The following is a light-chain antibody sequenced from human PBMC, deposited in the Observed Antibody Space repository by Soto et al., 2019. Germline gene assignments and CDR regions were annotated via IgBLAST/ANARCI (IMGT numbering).Light chain of an antibody. J-gene: IGLJ2*01. Sequence: QPVLVQPPSASGTPGQKVTISCSGGSSNIGRNSVAWYQQLPGTAPKLLIYNDNQRPSGVPDRFAGSKSGTSASLAISGLQSEDEADYYCAASDASLNGNVLFGGGTKLTVL. CDR2: NDN. V-gene: IGLV1-44*01. CDR3: AASDASLNGNVL. CDR1: SSNIGRNS.